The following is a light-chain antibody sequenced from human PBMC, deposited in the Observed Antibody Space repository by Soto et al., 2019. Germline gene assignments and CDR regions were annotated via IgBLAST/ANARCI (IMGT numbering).Light chain of an antibody. CDR3: QKYNSAPLT. V-gene: IGKV1-27*01. Sequence: DIQMTQSPSSLSASVGDRVTITCRASQGISNYLACYQHKPGKVPTLLIYAESTLQSGVQSRFSGSGSGTDFTLTISTLQPDDVATYYCQKYNSAPLTFGGGTKVEIK. CDR2: AES. J-gene: IGKJ4*01. CDR1: QGISNY.